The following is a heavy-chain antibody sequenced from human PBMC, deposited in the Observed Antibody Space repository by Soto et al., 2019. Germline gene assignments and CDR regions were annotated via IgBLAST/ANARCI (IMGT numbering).Heavy chain of an antibody. CDR3: ASRTSGWYFDY. CDR2: ISGSGGST. D-gene: IGHD6-19*01. Sequence: HHGGSLRISCTASGVTFSSYAMNWVRQEPGKGLEWVSVISGSGGSTYFADSVKGRFTISRDNSKNTLYLQMNSLRAEDTAVYYCASRTSGWYFDYWGQGTLVTVSS. CDR1: GVTFSSYA. J-gene: IGHJ4*02. V-gene: IGHV3-23*01.